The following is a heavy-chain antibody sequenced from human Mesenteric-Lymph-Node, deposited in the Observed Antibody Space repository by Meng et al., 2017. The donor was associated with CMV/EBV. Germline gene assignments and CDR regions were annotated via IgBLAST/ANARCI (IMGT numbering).Heavy chain of an antibody. CDR1: GASISSDSYA. Sequence: GASISSDSYAWSWIRQHPGKDLDWIGYIYYGGRTSSKPSLQSRVTISVDASKNQFSLKLTSVTAADTAVYYCAREGRKFSGGSGFDPWGQGTLVTVSS. J-gene: IGHJ5*02. CDR3: AREGRKFSGGSGFDP. D-gene: IGHD3-10*01. V-gene: IGHV4-31*02. CDR2: IYYGGRT.